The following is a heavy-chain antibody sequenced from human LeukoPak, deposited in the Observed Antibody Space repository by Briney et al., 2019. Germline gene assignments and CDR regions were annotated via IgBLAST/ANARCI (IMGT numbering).Heavy chain of an antibody. Sequence: GGSLRLSCAASGFTFSSYGMHWVRQAPGKGLEGVAFIRYDGSNKYYADSVKGRFTISRDNSKNTLYLQMNSLRAEDTAVYYCAKDPCTIGGGCYSSIDYWGQGTLVTVSS. J-gene: IGHJ4*02. D-gene: IGHD2-21*02. CDR3: AKDPCTIGGGCYSSIDY. CDR1: GFTFSSYG. CDR2: IRYDGSNK. V-gene: IGHV3-30*02.